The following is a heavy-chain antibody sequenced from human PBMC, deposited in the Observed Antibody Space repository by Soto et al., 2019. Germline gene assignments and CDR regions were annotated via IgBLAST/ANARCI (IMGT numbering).Heavy chain of an antibody. D-gene: IGHD5-18*01. CDR2: ISANGITT. CDR3: ARAIRGFSYVVDY. Sequence: PGGSLRLSCAASGFTFSNYAMSWVRQAPGKGLECVSSISANGITTYYADSVKGRFTISRDNARNSLYLQMSSLSDEDTAVYYCARAIRGFSYVVDYWGQGTLVTVSS. V-gene: IGHV3-48*02. J-gene: IGHJ4*02. CDR1: GFTFSNYA.